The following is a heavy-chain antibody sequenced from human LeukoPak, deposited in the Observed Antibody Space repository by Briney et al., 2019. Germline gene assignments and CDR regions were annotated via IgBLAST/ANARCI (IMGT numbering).Heavy chain of an antibody. V-gene: IGHV3-7*01. Sequence: PGGSLRLSCAASGFTFSSFWMSWVRQAPGKGLEWVANIKQDGSEKYYVDSVKGRFTISRDTTKNSLYLQMNSLRAEDTAVYYCARERTPKYYYGSGSYDRYYDHWGQGTLVTVSS. D-gene: IGHD3-10*01. J-gene: IGHJ4*02. CDR1: GFTFSSFW. CDR3: ARERTPKYYYGSGSYDRYYDH. CDR2: IKQDGSEK.